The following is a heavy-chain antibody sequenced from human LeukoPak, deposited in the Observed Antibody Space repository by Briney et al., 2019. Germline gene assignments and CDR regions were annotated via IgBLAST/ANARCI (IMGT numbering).Heavy chain of an antibody. D-gene: IGHD6-13*01. CDR1: GFTFSNYG. J-gene: IGHJ4*02. V-gene: IGHV3-30*02. CDR3: AKAYTSSLSRGYFDY. Sequence: GGSLRLSCAASGFTFSNYGMHWVRQAPGMGLEWLAFIRYDGSNNYYADSVKGRFTISRDNSKNTLYLQMSSPRAEDTAVYYCAKAYTSSLSRGYFDYWGQGTLVTVSS. CDR2: IRYDGSNN.